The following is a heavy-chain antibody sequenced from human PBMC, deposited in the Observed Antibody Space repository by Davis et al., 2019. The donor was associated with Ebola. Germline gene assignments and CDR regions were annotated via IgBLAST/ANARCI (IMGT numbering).Heavy chain of an antibody. J-gene: IGHJ5*02. CDR2: INHSGRT. D-gene: IGHD3-22*01. CDR3: AREGRSGFSNWFDP. Sequence: MPSETLSLTCAVYGGSFSGYYWSWIRQPPGKGLEWIGEINHSGRTNYNPSLKSRVTISVDTSKNQSSLKLSSLTAADTAVYYCAREGRSGFSNWFDPWGQGTLVTVSS. CDR1: GGSFSGYY. V-gene: IGHV4-34*01.